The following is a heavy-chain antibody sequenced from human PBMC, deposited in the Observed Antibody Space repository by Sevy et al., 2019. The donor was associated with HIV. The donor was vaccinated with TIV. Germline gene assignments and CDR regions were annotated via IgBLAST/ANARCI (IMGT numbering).Heavy chain of an antibody. Sequence: GGSLRLSCAASGFTFSSYGMHWVRQAPGKGLEWVAFIRYDGSNKYYADSVKGRFTISRDNSKNTLYLQMNSLRAEDTSVYYCAKAVKRGGSYNYYYYYYMDVWGKGTTVTVSS. CDR1: GFTFSSYG. V-gene: IGHV3-30*02. D-gene: IGHD1-26*01. CDR3: AKAVKRGGSYNYYYYYYMDV. CDR2: IRYDGSNK. J-gene: IGHJ6*03.